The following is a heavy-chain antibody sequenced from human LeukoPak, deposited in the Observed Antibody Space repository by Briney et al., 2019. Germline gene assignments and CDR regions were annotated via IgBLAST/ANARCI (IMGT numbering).Heavy chain of an antibody. CDR2: ISWNSGSI. CDR1: GFTFDDYA. Sequence: GGSLRLSCAASGFTFDDYAMHWVRQAPGKGLEWVSGISWNSGSIGYADSVKGRFTISRDNAKNSLYLQMNSLRAEDTALYYCAKSTSVVVPAAMDYWGQGTLVSVSS. D-gene: IGHD2-2*01. CDR3: AKSTSVVVPAAMDY. J-gene: IGHJ4*02. V-gene: IGHV3-9*01.